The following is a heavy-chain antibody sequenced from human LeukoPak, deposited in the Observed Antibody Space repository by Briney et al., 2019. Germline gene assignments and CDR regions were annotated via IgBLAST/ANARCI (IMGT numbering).Heavy chain of an antibody. V-gene: IGHV3-48*03. Sequence: GGSLRPSCAASGFTFSSYEMNWVRQAPGKGLEWVSYISSSGSTIYYADSVKGRFTISRDNAKNSLYLQMNSLRAEDTAVYYCARDRDVVAVAGPGFFDYWGQGTLVTVSS. CDR3: ARDRDVVAVAGPGFFDY. CDR2: ISSSGSTI. CDR1: GFTFSSYE. D-gene: IGHD6-19*01. J-gene: IGHJ4*02.